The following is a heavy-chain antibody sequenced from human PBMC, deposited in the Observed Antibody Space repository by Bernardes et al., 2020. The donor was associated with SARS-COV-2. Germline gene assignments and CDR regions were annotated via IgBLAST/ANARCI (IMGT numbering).Heavy chain of an antibody. V-gene: IGHV3-74*01. CDR3: ARVGGWRLPFDY. CDR2: INSDGSST. CDR1: GFTFSSYW. D-gene: IGHD6-19*01. J-gene: IGHJ4*02. Sequence: GGSLRLSCAASGFTFSSYWMHWVRQAPGKGLVWVSRINSDGSSTSYADSVKGRFTISRDNAKNTLYLQMNSLRAEDTAVYYCARVGGWRLPFDYWGQGTLVTVSS.